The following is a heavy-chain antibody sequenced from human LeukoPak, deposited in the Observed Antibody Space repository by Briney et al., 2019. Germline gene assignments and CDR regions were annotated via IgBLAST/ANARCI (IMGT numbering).Heavy chain of an antibody. CDR1: GGSISSYY. D-gene: IGHD3-22*01. J-gene: IGHJ3*02. Sequence: PSETLSLTCTVSGGSISSYYWSWIRQPPGKGLEWIGYIYYSGSTNYNPSLKSRVTISVDTSKNQFSLKLSSVTAADTAVYYCAREGGTYYYDSSGYSRGAFDIWGQGTMVTVSS. V-gene: IGHV4-59*01. CDR3: AREGGTYYYDSSGYSRGAFDI. CDR2: IYYSGST.